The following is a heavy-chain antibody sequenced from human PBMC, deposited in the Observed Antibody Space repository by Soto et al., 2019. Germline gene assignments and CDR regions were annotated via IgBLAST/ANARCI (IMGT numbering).Heavy chain of an antibody. CDR3: ARDRTAMVYRAFDI. Sequence: QVQLVQSGAEVKKPGSEVKVSCKASRGTFSSYTISWVRQAPGQGLEWMGRIIPILGIANYAQKFQGRVTITADKSTSTAYMELSSLRSEDKAVYYCARDRTAMVYRAFDIWGQGTMVTVSS. D-gene: IGHD5-18*01. J-gene: IGHJ3*02. CDR1: RGTFSSYT. V-gene: IGHV1-69*08. CDR2: IIPILGIA.